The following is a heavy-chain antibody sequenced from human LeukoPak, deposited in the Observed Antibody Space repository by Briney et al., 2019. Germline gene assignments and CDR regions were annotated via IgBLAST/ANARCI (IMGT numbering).Heavy chain of an antibody. Sequence: PGGSLRLSCAASGFAFSDYYMSWIRQAPGKGLEYVSDISNSDSAIYYADSVKGRFTISRDNAKNSLYLQMNSLRAEDTAVYYCARDRGSSGWNDYWGQGTLVTVSS. V-gene: IGHV3-11*01. J-gene: IGHJ4*02. D-gene: IGHD6-19*01. CDR3: ARDRGSSGWNDY. CDR2: ISNSDSAI. CDR1: GFAFSDYY.